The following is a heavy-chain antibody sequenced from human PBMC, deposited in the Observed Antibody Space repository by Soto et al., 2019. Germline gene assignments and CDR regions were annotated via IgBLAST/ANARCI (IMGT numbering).Heavy chain of an antibody. CDR3: ARIEMASIK. D-gene: IGHD5-12*01. Sequence: SETLSLTCSVSGASIRSGGFYWSWLRQSPGKGLEWIGHIYYTGSTFVSPSLKGRLTISLDTSKNQFSLDLSSVTAADTAMYYCARIEMASIKWGRGTLVTVSS. CDR2: IYYTGST. CDR1: GASIRSGGFY. V-gene: IGHV4-31*03. J-gene: IGHJ4*02.